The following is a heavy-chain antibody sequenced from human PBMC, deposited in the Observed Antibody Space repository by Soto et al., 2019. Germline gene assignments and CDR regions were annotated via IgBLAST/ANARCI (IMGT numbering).Heavy chain of an antibody. Sequence: TGGSLRLSCAASGFTFSNYNMNWVRQAPGKGLECVSYISSGSSSTIYYADSVKGRFTISRDNAKNSLYLQMNSLRAEDTAVYYCARDHYVATAGIDYWGQGTLVTVSS. J-gene: IGHJ4*01. V-gene: IGHV3-48*01. CDR1: GFTFSNYN. CDR2: ISSGSSSTI. D-gene: IGHD6-13*01. CDR3: ARDHYVATAGIDY.